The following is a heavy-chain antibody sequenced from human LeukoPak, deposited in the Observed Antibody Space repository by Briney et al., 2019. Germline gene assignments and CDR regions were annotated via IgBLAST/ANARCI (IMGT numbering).Heavy chain of an antibody. V-gene: IGHV4-4*07. CDR2: IYTSGNT. J-gene: IGHJ6*02. CDR3: ARIDIGGSGRMDV. Sequence: KPSETLSLTCIVSGGSISGYYWNWIRQPAGKGLEWIGHIYTSGNTKYNPSLKSRVTMSVDTPKNQFSLKLSSVTAADTAVYYCARIDIGGSGRMDVWGQGTTVTVSS. D-gene: IGHD3-10*01. CDR1: GGSISGYY.